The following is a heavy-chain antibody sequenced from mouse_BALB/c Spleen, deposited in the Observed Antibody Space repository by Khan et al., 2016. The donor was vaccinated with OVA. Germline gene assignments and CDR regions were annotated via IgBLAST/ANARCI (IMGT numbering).Heavy chain of an antibody. Sequence: QVQLKESGAELVRPGTSLKMSCKAAGYTFTNYWIGWVNQRPGHGLEWIGDIFPGGGYTNYDEKFKGMATLTTDTSSSTPYMQLSSLTSEDLAIYDGTRRAAARATWYFFDYWGQGTTLTVSS. V-gene: IGHV1-63*02. CDR2: IFPGGGYT. CDR3: TRRAAARATWYFFDY. D-gene: IGHD3-1*01. J-gene: IGHJ2*01. CDR1: GYTFTNYW.